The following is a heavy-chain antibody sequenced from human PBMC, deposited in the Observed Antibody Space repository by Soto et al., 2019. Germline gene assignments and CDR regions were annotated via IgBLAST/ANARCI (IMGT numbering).Heavy chain of an antibody. Sequence: PVESLKISCNGSGYSFTSYWIGWVRQMPWKGLEWMGIIYPGDSDTRYSPSFQGQVTISADKSISTAYLQWSSLKASDTAMYYCARQAVDYVWGSYRSRRYYYYYGMDVWGQGTTVTVSS. V-gene: IGHV5-51*01. CDR3: ARQAVDYVWGSYRSRRYYYYYGMDV. CDR2: IYPGDSDT. J-gene: IGHJ6*02. D-gene: IGHD3-16*02. CDR1: GYSFTSYW.